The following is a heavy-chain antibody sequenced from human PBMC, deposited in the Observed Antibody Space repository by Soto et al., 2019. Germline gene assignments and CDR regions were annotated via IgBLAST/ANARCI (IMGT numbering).Heavy chain of an antibody. D-gene: IGHD2-2*01. J-gene: IGHJ6*02. CDR3: ARAGNHCSSTSCPMDV. CDR2: INPNSGGT. Sequence: ASVKVSCKASGYTFTGYYMHWVRQAPGQGLEWMGWINPNSGGTNYAQKFQGWVTMTRDTSISTAYMELSRLRSDDPAVYYCARAGNHCSSTSCPMDVWGQGTTVTVSS. V-gene: IGHV1-2*04. CDR1: GYTFTGYY.